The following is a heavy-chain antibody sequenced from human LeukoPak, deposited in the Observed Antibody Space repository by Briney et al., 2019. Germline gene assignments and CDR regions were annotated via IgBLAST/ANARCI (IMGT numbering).Heavy chain of an antibody. CDR3: VKDGYAFDI. V-gene: IGHV3-64D*06. CDR1: GFTFSRYV. Sequence: GGSLRLSCSASGFTFSRYVMYWVRQAPGKGPEFVSAISSNGGSTYYADSVKGRFTISRDNSKNTLYLHMSSLRTEDTAVYYCVKDGYAFDIWGQGTMVTVSS. CDR2: ISSNGGST. J-gene: IGHJ3*02.